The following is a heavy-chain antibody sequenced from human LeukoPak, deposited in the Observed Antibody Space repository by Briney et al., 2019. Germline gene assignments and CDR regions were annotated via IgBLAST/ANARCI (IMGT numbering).Heavy chain of an antibody. D-gene: IGHD3-22*01. CDR1: GGSVSSGSYY. CDR2: IYYSGST. V-gene: IGHV4-61*01. Sequence: SETLSLTCTVSGGSVSSGSYYWSWIRQPPGKGLEWIGYIYYSGSTNYNPSLKSRVTISVDTSKNQFSLKLSSVTAADTAVYCCARGAPHYYDSSGYYWGQGTLVTVSS. CDR3: ARGAPHYYDSSGYY. J-gene: IGHJ4*02.